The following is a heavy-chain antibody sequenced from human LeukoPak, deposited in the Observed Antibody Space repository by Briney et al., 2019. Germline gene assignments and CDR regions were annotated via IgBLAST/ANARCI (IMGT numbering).Heavy chain of an antibody. J-gene: IGHJ2*01. V-gene: IGHV4-59*01. Sequence: SETLSLTCTVSGGSISSYYWSWIRQPPGKGLEWIGYIYYSGSTNYNPSLKSRVTISVDTSKNQFSLKLNSVTAADTAVYYCARSHYCYFDLWGRGTLATVSS. CDR1: GGSISSYY. CDR3: ARSHYCYFDL. CDR2: IYYSGST.